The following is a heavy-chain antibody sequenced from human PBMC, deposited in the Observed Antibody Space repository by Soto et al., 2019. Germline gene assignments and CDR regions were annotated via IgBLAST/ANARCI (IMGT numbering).Heavy chain of an antibody. CDR1: GYTFTTHY. CDR2: INPSGYSA. Sequence: ASVKVSCKASGYTFTTHYMHWFRQAPGQEFEWMGIINPSGYSANYAQKFQGRVTMTTDMRTSIVYMELSSLSSEDTAVYYCARDRFYGSGTYNYFDYWG. D-gene: IGHD3-10*01. CDR3: ARDRFYGSGTYNYFDY. J-gene: IGHJ4*01. V-gene: IGHV1-46*01.